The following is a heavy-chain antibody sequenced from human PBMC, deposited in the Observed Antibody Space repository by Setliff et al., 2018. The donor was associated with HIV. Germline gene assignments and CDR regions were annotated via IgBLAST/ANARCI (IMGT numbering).Heavy chain of an antibody. CDR2: ISSYNGKT. Sequence: GASVKVSCKTSGYSFSSHGVSWVRQAPGQGLEWLGWISSYNGKTKYGQNVQGRVTLTTDTSTSTAYMELRSLTSDDTAVYYCARGPSGSYSGGFYYYYYMDVWGKGTTVTSP. D-gene: IGHD1-26*01. J-gene: IGHJ6*03. CDR1: GYSFSSHG. V-gene: IGHV1-18*01. CDR3: ARGPSGSYSGGFYYYYYMDV.